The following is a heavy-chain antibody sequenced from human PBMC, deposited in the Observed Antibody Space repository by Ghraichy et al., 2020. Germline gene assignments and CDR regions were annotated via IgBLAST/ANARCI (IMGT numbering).Heavy chain of an antibody. J-gene: IGHJ4*02. D-gene: IGHD3-16*01. Sequence: SETLSLTCTVSGGSISSGGYFWGWIRQPPGKGLEWIGSFYYSVNTFHNPSLKSRVTISVDASKNQFSLERSAVTAADTAVYYCARGMLQSGDDWGYCFDYWGQGSLVTVSS. CDR2: FYYSVNT. CDR1: GGSISSGGYF. V-gene: IGHV4-39*01. CDR3: ARGMLQSGDDWGYCFDY.